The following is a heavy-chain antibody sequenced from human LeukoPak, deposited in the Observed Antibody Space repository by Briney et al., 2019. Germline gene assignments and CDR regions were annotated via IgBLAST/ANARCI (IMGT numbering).Heavy chain of an antibody. J-gene: IGHJ4*02. CDR3: ATFPPEPHCSCTSFSY. D-gene: IGHD2-2*01. CDR1: GYTFTSYY. CDR2: INPSGGST. Sequence: SVKVSCKASGYTFTSYYMHWVRQAPGQRLEWMGIINPSGGSTSYAQKFQGRVTMTEDTSTDTAYMELSSLRSEDTAVYYCATFPPEPHCSCTSFSYWGQGTLVTVSS. V-gene: IGHV1-46*01.